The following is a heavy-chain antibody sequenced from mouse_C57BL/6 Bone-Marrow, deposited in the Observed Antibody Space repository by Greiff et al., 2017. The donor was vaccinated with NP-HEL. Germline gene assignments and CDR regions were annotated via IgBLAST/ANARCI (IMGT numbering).Heavy chain of an antibody. CDR3: AREGAYGNYGFFAY. CDR2: IYPRSGNT. V-gene: IGHV1-81*01. J-gene: IGHJ3*01. CDR1: GYTFTSYG. Sequence: QVQLKESGAELARPGASVKLSCKASGYTFTSYGISWVKQRTGQGLEWIGEIYPRSGNTYYNEKFKGKATLTADKSSSTAYMELRSLTSEDSAVYFCAREGAYGNYGFFAYWGQGTLVTVSA. D-gene: IGHD2-1*01.